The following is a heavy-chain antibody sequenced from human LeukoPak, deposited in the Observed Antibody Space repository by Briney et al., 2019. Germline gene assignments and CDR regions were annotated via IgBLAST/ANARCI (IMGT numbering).Heavy chain of an antibody. V-gene: IGHV3-23*01. J-gene: IGHJ3*02. D-gene: IGHD6-13*01. CDR2: ISGSGGRT. CDR1: GFTFSTYA. CDR3: AKDSGFAYSSSWYRVDAFDI. Sequence: HSGGSLRLSCAASGFTFSTYAMTWVRQAPGKGLEWVSAISGSGGRTYYADSVKGRFTISRDNSKNTLNLQMNNLRADDTAVYYCAKDSGFAYSSSWYRVDAFDIWGQGTMVTVSS.